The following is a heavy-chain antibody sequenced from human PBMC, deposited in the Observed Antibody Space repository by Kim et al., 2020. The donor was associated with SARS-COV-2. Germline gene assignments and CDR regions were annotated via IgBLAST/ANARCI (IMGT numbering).Heavy chain of an antibody. CDR1: GGSISSSSYY. CDR2: IYYSGST. V-gene: IGHV4-39*01. Sequence: SETLSLTCTVSGGSISSSSYYWGWIRQPPGKGLEWIGSIYYSGSTYYNPSLKSRVTISVDTSKNQFSLKLSSVTAADTAVYYCARQGSSSWYGYFDYWG. D-gene: IGHD6-13*01. J-gene: IGHJ4*01. CDR3: ARQGSSSWYGYFDY.